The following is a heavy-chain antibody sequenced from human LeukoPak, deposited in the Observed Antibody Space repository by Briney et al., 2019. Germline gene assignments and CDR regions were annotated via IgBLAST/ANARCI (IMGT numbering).Heavy chain of an antibody. CDR2: ISYDGSNK. V-gene: IGHV3-30*01. J-gene: IGHJ4*02. Sequence: WGSLRLSCAASGFTFSSYAMHWVRQAPGKGLEWVAVISYDGSNKYYADSVKGRFTISRDNSKNTLYLQMNSLRAEDTAVYYCAETTFDYWGQGTLVTVSS. CDR3: AETTFDY. CDR1: GFTFSSYA. D-gene: IGHD1-1*01.